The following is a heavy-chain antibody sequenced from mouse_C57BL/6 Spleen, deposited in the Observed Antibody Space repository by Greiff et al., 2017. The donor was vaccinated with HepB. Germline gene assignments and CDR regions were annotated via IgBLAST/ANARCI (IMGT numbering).Heavy chain of an antibody. J-gene: IGHJ4*01. D-gene: IGHD1-1*02. V-gene: IGHV1-82*01. Sequence: VQLQESGPELVKPGASVKISCKASGYAFSSSWMNWVKQRPGKGLEWIGRIYPGDGDTNYNGKFKGKATLTADKSSSTAYMQLSSLTSEDSAVYFCARCDYGVYYYAMDYWGQGTSVTVSS. CDR3: ARCDYGVYYYAMDY. CDR2: IYPGDGDT. CDR1: GYAFSSSW.